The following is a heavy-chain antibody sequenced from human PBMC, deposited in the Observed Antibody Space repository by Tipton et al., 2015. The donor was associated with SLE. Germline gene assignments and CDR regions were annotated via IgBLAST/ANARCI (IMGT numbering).Heavy chain of an antibody. CDR1: GGSFSGYY. Sequence: TLSLTCAVYGGSFSGYYWSWIRQPPGKGLEWIGEINHSGSTYHNPSLKSRVTVSIDTSKNQFSLKLTSVTAADTAVYYCARHADAAGWFDPWGQGTLVTVSS. J-gene: IGHJ5*02. V-gene: IGHV4-34*01. CDR2: INHSGST. CDR3: ARHADAAGWFDP.